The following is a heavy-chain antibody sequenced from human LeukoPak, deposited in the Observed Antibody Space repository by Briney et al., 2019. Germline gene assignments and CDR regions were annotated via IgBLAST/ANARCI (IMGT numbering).Heavy chain of an antibody. Sequence: PSETLSLTCTVSGGSISSYYWSWIRQPPGKGLEWIGYVYYSGSANYNPSLKSRVTISVDTSKNQFSLKLSSVTAADTAVYYCARRTEYFDMDVWGQGTTVTVSS. CDR3: ARRTEYFDMDV. CDR1: GGSISSYY. D-gene: IGHD1-1*01. J-gene: IGHJ6*02. CDR2: VYYSGSA. V-gene: IGHV4-59*01.